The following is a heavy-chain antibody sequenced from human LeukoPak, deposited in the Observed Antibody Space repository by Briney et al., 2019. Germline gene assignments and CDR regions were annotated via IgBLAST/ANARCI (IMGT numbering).Heavy chain of an antibody. CDR1: GYTFTGYY. CDR2: INPNSGGT. V-gene: IGHV1-2*02. CDR3: ARAVDTAMVDFDY. J-gene: IGHJ4*02. Sequence: ASVKVSCKASGYTFTGYYMLWVRQAPGQGLEWMGWINPNSGGTNYAQKFQGRVTMTRDTSISTAYMELSRLRSDDTAVYYCARAVDTAMVDFDYWGQGTLVTVSS. D-gene: IGHD5-18*01.